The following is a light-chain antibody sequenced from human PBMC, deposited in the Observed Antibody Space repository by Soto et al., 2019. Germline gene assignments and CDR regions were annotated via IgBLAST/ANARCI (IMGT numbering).Light chain of an antibody. CDR1: NSDVGAFNY. V-gene: IGLV2-14*01. Sequence: QSVLTQPASVSGSPGQSITISCTGTNSDVGAFNYVSWYQHHPGKAPKLIIYEVSDRPSGISNRFSGSKSGNTASLTISGLQAEDEADYYCSSYRRSSALVFGTGTKVNVL. CDR3: SSYRRSSALV. CDR2: EVS. J-gene: IGLJ1*01.